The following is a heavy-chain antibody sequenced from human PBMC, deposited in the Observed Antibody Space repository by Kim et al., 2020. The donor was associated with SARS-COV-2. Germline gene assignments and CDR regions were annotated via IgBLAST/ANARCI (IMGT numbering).Heavy chain of an antibody. J-gene: IGHJ4*02. V-gene: IGHV3-20*04. Sequence: GGSLRLSCAASGFTFGDYGMTWVRQGPGKGLEWVSGISWNGGRTGYSDSVKGRFTISRDNAKNSLYLQMNSLRAEDTALYYCASVQGSQWLANFDYWGPGTLVTVSS. CDR3: ASVQGSQWLANFDY. CDR1: GFTFGDYG. D-gene: IGHD6-19*01. CDR2: ISWNGGRT.